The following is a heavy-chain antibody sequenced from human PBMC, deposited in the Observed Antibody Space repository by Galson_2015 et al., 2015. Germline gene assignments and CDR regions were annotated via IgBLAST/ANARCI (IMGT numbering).Heavy chain of an antibody. CDR2: LHPNSANT. Sequence: SVKVSCKASGYTFTGHYLHWVRQAPGQGLEWMGGLHPNSANTNYVQNFQAWVTMTWDTSISTAHLEVGRLRSDETAVYYCARQTADGYKLDFWGQGTLVTVSS. CDR1: GYTFTGHY. V-gene: IGHV1-2*04. D-gene: IGHD5-24*01. J-gene: IGHJ4*02. CDR3: ARQTADGYKLDF.